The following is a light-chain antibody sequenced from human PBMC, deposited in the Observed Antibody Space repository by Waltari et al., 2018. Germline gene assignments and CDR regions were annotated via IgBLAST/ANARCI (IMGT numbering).Light chain of an antibody. Sequence: QTVVTQEPSLSVSPGGTVPLTCALSSGSVSSTSYPTWYQQTPGQPPRTLVYKGISRSSGVPDRFSGSILGNTAALTTTGAQAGDESDYYCSMYMGSGVWVFGGGTKLTVL. CDR2: KGI. J-gene: IGLJ3*02. CDR3: SMYMGSGVWV. V-gene: IGLV8-61*01. CDR1: SGSVSSTSY.